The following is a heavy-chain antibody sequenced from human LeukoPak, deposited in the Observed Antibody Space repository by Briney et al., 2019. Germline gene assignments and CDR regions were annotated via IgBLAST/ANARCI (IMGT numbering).Heavy chain of an antibody. CDR3: ARDSGYEARAFDI. D-gene: IGHD5-12*01. V-gene: IGHV3-23*01. J-gene: IGHJ3*02. Sequence: PGGSLRLSCAASGFTFSSYAMSWVRQAPGKGLEWVSAISGSGGSTYYADSVKGRFTISRDNAKNSLYLQMNSLRAEDTAVYYCARDSGYEARAFDIWGQGTMVTVSS. CDR2: ISGSGGST. CDR1: GFTFSSYA.